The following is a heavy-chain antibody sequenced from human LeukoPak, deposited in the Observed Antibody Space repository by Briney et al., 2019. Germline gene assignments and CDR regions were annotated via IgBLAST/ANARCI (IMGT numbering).Heavy chain of an antibody. J-gene: IGHJ4*02. Sequence: SETLSLTCTVSGGSISSYYWSWIRQPPGKGLEWIGYIYYSGSTNYNPSLKSRVTISVDTSKNQFSLKLSSVTAADTAVYYCARGAIFGSPLLLPPPPDYWGQGTLVTVSS. V-gene: IGHV4-59*01. CDR3: ARGAIFGSPLLLPPPPDY. CDR1: GGSISSYY. CDR2: IYYSGST. D-gene: IGHD3-3*01.